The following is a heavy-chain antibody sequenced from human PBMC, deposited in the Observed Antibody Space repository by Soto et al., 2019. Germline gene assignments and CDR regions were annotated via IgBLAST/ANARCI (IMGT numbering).Heavy chain of an antibody. J-gene: IGHJ4*02. CDR3: VKKVNSGSGSQYFDY. Sequence: PGGTLRLSCAVSGFTLNSCSMSWVRQTPGKGMEWVSGFRTSGDGGTTYYAVAVKGRFTISRDNSKNTLFLQLNRLRAEDTAIYYCVKKVNSGSGSQYFDYCGKAILITFS. V-gene: IGHV3-23*01. CDR1: GFTLNSCS. D-gene: IGHD3-10*01. CDR2: FRTSGDGGTT.